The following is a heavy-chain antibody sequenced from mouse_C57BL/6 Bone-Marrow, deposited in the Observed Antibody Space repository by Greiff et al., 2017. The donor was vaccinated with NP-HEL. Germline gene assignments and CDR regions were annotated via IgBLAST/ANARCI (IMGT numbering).Heavy chain of an antibody. CDR1: GYTFTSYW. CDR3: TRSADGNSAWFAY. D-gene: IGHD2-1*01. CDR2: IYPGNSDT. Sequence: EVKLEESGTVLARPGASVKMSCKTSGYTFTSYWMHWVTQRPGQGLEWIGAIYPGNSDTSYNQKFKGKAKLTAVTSASTAYMELSSLTNEDSAVYYCTRSADGNSAWFAYWGQGTLVTVSA. J-gene: IGHJ3*01. V-gene: IGHV1-5*01.